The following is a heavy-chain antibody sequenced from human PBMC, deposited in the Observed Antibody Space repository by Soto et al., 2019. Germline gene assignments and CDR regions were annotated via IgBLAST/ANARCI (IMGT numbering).Heavy chain of an antibody. Sequence: SETLSLTCAVYGGSSSGYYWSWIRQPPGKGLEWIGEINHSGSTNYNPSLKSRVTISVDTSKNQFSLKLSSVTAADTAVYYCARGGRYCSSTSCQNFDYWGQGTLVTVSS. J-gene: IGHJ4*02. V-gene: IGHV4-34*01. D-gene: IGHD2-2*01. CDR1: GGSSSGYY. CDR2: INHSGST. CDR3: ARGGRYCSSTSCQNFDY.